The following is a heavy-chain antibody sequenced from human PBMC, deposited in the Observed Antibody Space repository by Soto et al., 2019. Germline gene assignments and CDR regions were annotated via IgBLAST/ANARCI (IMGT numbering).Heavy chain of an antibody. J-gene: IGHJ4*02. D-gene: IGHD5-12*01. CDR3: AREGSGYNF. V-gene: IGHV1-69*13. Sequence: SVKVSCKASGGSFSNFGISWVRQAPGQGLEWMGGIVPVFGGPNYAQRFRGRLTITADESTSTGYMELISLRSDDTAVYYCAREGSGYNFWGQGTQVTVYS. CDR2: IVPVFGGP. CDR1: GGSFSNFG.